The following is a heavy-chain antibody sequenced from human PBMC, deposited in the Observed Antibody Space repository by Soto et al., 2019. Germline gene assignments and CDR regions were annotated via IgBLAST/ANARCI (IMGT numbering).Heavy chain of an antibody. Sequence: LRLSCAASGFSFSSSGMHWVRQAPGKGLEWVSAISGSGGSTYYADSVKGRFTISRDNSKNTLYLQMNSLRAEDTAVYYCAKIPAYCGGDCYYGIDYWGQGTLVTVSS. CDR1: GFSFSSSG. CDR2: ISGSGGST. D-gene: IGHD2-21*02. CDR3: AKIPAYCGGDCYYGIDY. V-gene: IGHV3-23*01. J-gene: IGHJ4*02.